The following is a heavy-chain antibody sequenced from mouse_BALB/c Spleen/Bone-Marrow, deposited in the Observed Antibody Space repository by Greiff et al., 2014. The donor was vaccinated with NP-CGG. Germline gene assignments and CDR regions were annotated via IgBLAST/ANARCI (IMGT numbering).Heavy chain of an antibody. J-gene: IGHJ3*01. D-gene: IGHD1-2*01. CDR3: ARLHGCGYFDY. V-gene: IGHV4-1*02. CDR1: GFDFSGYW. Sequence: DVMLVESGGGLVQPGGSLKLSCAASGFDFSGYWMNWVRQPPGKGLEWLGFISPNSSRLKSTPSLKDKFMIARDNAKNTLYPQMSKVRAEDTALYYCARLHGCGYFDYWGQGTLVTVSA. CDR2: ISPNSSRL.